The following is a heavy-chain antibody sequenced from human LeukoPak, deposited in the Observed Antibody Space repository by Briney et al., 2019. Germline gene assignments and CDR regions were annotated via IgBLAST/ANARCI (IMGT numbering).Heavy chain of an antibody. CDR2: TYYRSKWYN. Sequence: SQTLSLTCAISGDSVSSNSAAWNWIRQSPSRGLEWLGRTYYRSKWYNEYAVSVKSRITINSDTSKNQFSLQLNSVTPEDTAVYYCARDEGYCSSTSCYNDYYGMDVWGQGTTVTVSS. CDR3: ARDEGYCSSTSCYNDYYGMDV. D-gene: IGHD2-2*02. CDR1: GDSVSSNSAA. J-gene: IGHJ6*02. V-gene: IGHV6-1*01.